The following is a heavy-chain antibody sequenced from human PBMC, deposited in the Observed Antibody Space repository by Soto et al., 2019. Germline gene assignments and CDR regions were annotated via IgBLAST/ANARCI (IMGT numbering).Heavy chain of an antibody. D-gene: IGHD2-21*02. V-gene: IGHV3-53*01. CDR1: GFPVTNNH. CDR2: IWNNGRT. J-gene: IGHJ4*02. Sequence: GGSLRLSCAVSGFPVTNNHVTWVRQSTGKGLECVSVIWNNGRTSYADSVKGRFTISRDNSKNTVYLQMKSLRAEDTAMYYCTGFGGNSVWGQGTLVTVS. CDR3: TGFGGNSV.